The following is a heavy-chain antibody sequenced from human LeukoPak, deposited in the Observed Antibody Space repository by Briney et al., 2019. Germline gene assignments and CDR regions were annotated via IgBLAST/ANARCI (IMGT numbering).Heavy chain of an antibody. CDR1: GGSISSYY. D-gene: IGHD3-22*01. CDR2: ISYTGST. J-gene: IGHJ4*02. Sequence: SETLSLTCTVSGGSISSYYWSWIRQPPGKGLEWIGHISYTGSTYYNPSLKSRVTISVDTSKNQFSLQLRSVTAADTAVYYCARDRYYEPLDYWGQGTLVTVST. V-gene: IGHV4-59*12. CDR3: ARDRYYEPLDY.